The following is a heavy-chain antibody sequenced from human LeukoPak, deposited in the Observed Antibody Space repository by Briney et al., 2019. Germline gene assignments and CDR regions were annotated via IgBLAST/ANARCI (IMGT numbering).Heavy chain of an antibody. D-gene: IGHD6-19*01. CDR1: GFTFSSYG. V-gene: IGHV3-30*18. CDR2: ISYDGSNK. CDR3: AKGGYSSGWYFDY. Sequence: GGSLRLSCAASGFTFSSYGMHWVRQAPGKGLEWVAVISYDGSNKYYADSVKGRFAISRDNSKNTLYLQMNSLRAEDTAVYYCAKGGYSSGWYFDYWGQGTLVTVSS. J-gene: IGHJ4*02.